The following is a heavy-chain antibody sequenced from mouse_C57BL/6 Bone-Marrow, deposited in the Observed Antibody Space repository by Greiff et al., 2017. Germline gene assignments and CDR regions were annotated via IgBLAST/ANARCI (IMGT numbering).Heavy chain of an antibody. CDR2: ISDGGSYT. D-gene: IGHD2-3*01. Sequence: EVKLVESGGGLVKPGGSLKLSCAASGFTFSSYAMSWVRQTPEKRLEWVATISDGGSYTYYPDNVKGRFTISRDNAKNNLYLQMSHLKSEDTAMYYCAREWLLRAYWGQGTLVTVSA. CDR3: AREWLLRAY. J-gene: IGHJ3*01. V-gene: IGHV5-4*01. CDR1: GFTFSSYA.